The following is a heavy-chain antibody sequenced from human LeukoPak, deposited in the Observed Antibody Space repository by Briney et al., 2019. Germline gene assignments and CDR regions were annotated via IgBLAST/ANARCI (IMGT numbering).Heavy chain of an antibody. CDR2: INHSGST. CDR3: ARIRRLWFGESGWFDP. Sequence: PSETLSLTCAVYGGSFSGYYWSWIRQPPGKGLEWIGEINHSGSTNYNPSLKSRVTISVDTSKKQFSLKLSSVTAADTAVYYCARIRRLWFGESGWFDPWGQGTLVTVSS. J-gene: IGHJ5*02. V-gene: IGHV4-34*01. CDR1: GGSFSGYY. D-gene: IGHD3-10*01.